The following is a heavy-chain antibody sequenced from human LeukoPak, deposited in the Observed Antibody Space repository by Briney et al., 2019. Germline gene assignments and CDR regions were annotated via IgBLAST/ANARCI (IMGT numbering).Heavy chain of an antibody. Sequence: GGSLRLSCIVSGLTFSSYSMTWVRQAPGKGLDWVSGISASGGNTWYPDSVRGRFTISRDNSKNTLFLQMSRLRAEDTAMYYCAKDAAGPEYWGQGTLVTVSS. J-gene: IGHJ4*02. D-gene: IGHD6-13*01. CDR1: GLTFSSYS. CDR3: AKDAAGPEY. V-gene: IGHV3-23*01. CDR2: ISASGGNT.